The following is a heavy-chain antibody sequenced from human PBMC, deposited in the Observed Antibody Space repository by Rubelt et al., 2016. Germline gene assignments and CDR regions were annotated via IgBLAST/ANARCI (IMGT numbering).Heavy chain of an antibody. V-gene: IGHV4-30-2*01. J-gene: IGHJ4*02. CDR1: GGSISSGGYS. Sequence: QLQLQESGSGLVKPSQTLSLTCAVSGGSISSGGYSWSWIRQPPGKGLEWIGYIYHSGSTYYNPSLKSRVTISVDRSKNQFSLKLSSVTAADAAVYYGARGSKFWEAGTSDYWGQGTLVTVSS. CDR3: ARGSKFWEAGTSDY. D-gene: IGHD6-13*01. CDR2: IYHSGST.